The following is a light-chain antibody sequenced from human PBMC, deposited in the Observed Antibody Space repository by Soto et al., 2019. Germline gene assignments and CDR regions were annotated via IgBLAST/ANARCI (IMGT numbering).Light chain of an antibody. CDR1: SGSVSTNYY. V-gene: IGLV8-61*01. CDR3: QSYDSSLSGSKVV. Sequence: QAVVTQEPSFSVSPGGTVTLTCGLNSGSVSTNYYPSWYQQTPGQAPRTLIYNTNTRSSGVPDRFSGSILGNKAALTITGAQADDESDYYCQSYDSSLSGSKVVFGGGTKLTVL. J-gene: IGLJ2*01. CDR2: NTN.